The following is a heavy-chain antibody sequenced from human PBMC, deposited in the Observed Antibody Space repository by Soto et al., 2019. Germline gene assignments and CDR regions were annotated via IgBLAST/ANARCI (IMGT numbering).Heavy chain of an antibody. D-gene: IGHD2-21*02. CDR3: ASSGVTGYLFDY. Sequence: GGSLRLSCAASGFTFSSYSMNWVRQAPGKGLEWVSSISSSSSYIYYADSVKGRFTISRDNAKNSLYLQMNSLRAEDTAVYYCASSGVTGYLFDYWGQGTLVTVSS. J-gene: IGHJ4*02. CDR2: ISSSSSYI. V-gene: IGHV3-21*01. CDR1: GFTFSSYS.